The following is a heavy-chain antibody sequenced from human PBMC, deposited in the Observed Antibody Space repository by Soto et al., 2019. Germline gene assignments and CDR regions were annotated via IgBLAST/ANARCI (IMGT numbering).Heavy chain of an antibody. CDR1: GFTFGDYS. J-gene: IGHJ4*02. Sequence: PGGSLRLSCSASGFTFGDYSMTWLRQAPGKGLEWVSFIRNIASGGTAEYAASVRGRFTISRDDSKNTLYLQMNSLRAEDTAVYYCAKDLPSRFDSGSYFDFDYWGQGTLVTVSS. D-gene: IGHD1-26*01. V-gene: IGHV3-49*03. CDR3: AKDLPSRFDSGSYFDFDY. CDR2: IRNIASGGTA.